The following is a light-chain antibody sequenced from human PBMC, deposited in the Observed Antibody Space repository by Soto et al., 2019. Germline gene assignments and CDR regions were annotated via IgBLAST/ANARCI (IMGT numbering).Light chain of an antibody. CDR1: QTLSSSY. CDR3: QQYATSPLT. J-gene: IGKJ4*01. CDR2: GAS. V-gene: IGKV3-20*01. Sequence: EIVLTQSPGTLSLSPGERATLSCRASQTLSSSYLAWYQQKPGQGPRLLIYGASSRATGIPDRFSGSGSGTDFSLTISRLEPEDFAVYYCQQYATSPLTFGGGTKVDI.